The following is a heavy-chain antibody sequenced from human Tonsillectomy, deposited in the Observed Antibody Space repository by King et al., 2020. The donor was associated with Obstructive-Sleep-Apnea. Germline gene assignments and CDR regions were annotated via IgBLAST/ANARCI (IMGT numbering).Heavy chain of an antibody. V-gene: IGHV3-15*01. CDR1: GFSFSNAW. J-gene: IGHJ4*02. Sequence: VQLVESGGGLVKPGGSLRLSCVASGFSFSNAWMSWVRQAPGKGLEWVGRIQGKIDGKTTDYAAPVKGRFTISRDDSKNTLYLQMNSLKTEDTAVYYCTTEVMKVXXLYYFDYWGQGTLVTVSS. CDR2: IQGKIDGKTT. CDR3: TTEVMKVXXLYYFDY. D-gene: IGHD3-16*01.